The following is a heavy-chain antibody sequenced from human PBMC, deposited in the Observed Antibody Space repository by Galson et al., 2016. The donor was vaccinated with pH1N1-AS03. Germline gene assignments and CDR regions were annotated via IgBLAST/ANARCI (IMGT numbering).Heavy chain of an antibody. D-gene: IGHD3-3*01. V-gene: IGHV4-34*01. Sequence: ETLSLTCTVYGGTFTAYSWSWLRQPPGKGLEWLGEINSNEGTNYDPSLKNRVTISIDTTKNQFSLKLNSVTAADTAVYYCARVGRDFRSEYRVPFDYWGQGSLVIVSS. CDR2: INSNEGT. CDR3: ARVGRDFRSEYRVPFDY. CDR1: GGTFTAYS. J-gene: IGHJ4*02.